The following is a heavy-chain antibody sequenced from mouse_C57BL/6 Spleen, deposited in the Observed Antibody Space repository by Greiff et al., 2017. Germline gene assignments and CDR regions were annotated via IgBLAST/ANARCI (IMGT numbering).Heavy chain of an antibody. V-gene: IGHV10-3*01. CDR2: IRSKSSNYAT. J-gene: IGHJ4*01. CDR3: VREGDYYSNYNYAMDY. D-gene: IGHD2-5*01. Sequence: DAGGGLVQPKGSLKLSCAASGFTFNTYAMHWVRQAPGKGLEWVARIRSKSSNYATYYADSVKDRFTISRDDSQSMLYLQMNNLKTEDTAMYYCVREGDYYSNYNYAMDYWGQGTSVTVSS. CDR1: GFTFNTYA.